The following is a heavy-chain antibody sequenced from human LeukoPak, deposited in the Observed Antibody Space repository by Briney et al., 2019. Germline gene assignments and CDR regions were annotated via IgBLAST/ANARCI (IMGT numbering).Heavy chain of an antibody. J-gene: IGHJ5*02. D-gene: IGHD6-6*01. CDR2: IYYSGST. CDR1: GGSISSGDYY. V-gene: IGHV4-30-4*08. Sequence: SQTLSLTCTVSGGSISSGDYYWSWIRQPPGKGLEWIGYIYYSGSTYYNPSLKSRVTISVDTSKNQFSLKLSSVTAADTAVYYCARGGAARPDWFDPWGQGTLVTASS. CDR3: ARGGAARPDWFDP.